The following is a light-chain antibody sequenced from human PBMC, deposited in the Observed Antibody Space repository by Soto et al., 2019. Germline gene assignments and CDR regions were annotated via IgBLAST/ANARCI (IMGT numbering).Light chain of an antibody. CDR3: QSYDISLHNYV. CDR1: TSNIGAPYD. Sequence: VLTQPPSVSGAPGQRVSISCTGSTSNIGAPYDVHWYQHLPGAAPKLLIYGDNNRPPGVPDRFSGSKSGTSASLAITSLQAEDEADYYCQSYDISLHNYVFGTGTKVTVL. V-gene: IGLV1-40*01. CDR2: GDN. J-gene: IGLJ1*01.